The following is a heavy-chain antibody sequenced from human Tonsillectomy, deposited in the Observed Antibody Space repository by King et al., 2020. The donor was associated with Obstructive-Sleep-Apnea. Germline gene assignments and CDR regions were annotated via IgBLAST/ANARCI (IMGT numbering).Heavy chain of an antibody. V-gene: IGHV3-30*18. D-gene: IGHD3-9*01. J-gene: IGHJ4*02. CDR3: AKDPRYYDILTGYEDY. CDR1: GFTFSSYG. Sequence: VQLVESGGGVVQPGRSLRLSCAASGFTFSSYGMHWVRQAPGKGLEWVAVISYDGSNKYYADSVKGRFTISRDNSKNTLYLQMNSRGAEDTAVYYCAKDPRYYDILTGYEDYWGQGTLVTVSS. CDR2: ISYDGSNK.